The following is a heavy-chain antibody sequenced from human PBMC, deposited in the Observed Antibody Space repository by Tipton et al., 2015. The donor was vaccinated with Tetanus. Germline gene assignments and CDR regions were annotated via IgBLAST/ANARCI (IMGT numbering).Heavy chain of an antibody. Sequence: QLVQSGAEVKKPGASVKVSCKASGYTFTSYYMHWVRQAPGQGLEWMGIINPSGGSTSYAQKFQGRVTMTRDTSTSTVYMELSSLRSEDPAVYYCARVFIAVAGPNWFDPWCQGTLVTVSS. J-gene: IGHJ5*02. V-gene: IGHV1-46*01. CDR2: INPSGGST. CDR3: ARVFIAVAGPNWFDP. D-gene: IGHD6-19*01. CDR1: GYTFTSYY.